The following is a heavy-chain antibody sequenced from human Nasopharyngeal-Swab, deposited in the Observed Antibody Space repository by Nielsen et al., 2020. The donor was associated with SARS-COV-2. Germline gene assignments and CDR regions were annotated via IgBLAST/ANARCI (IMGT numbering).Heavy chain of an antibody. CDR3: AKDFRHNYDYWSGYFTN. Sequence: GVSLRLSCVASGFTFSSCAMTWVRQAPGKGLQWLSTISGSGYRTYYADSVKGRFTISSDNSQNTPYLQMNSLRAEDTAVYYCAKDFRHNYDYWSGYFTNWGQGTLVTVSS. J-gene: IGHJ4*02. V-gene: IGHV3-23*01. CDR2: ISGSGYRT. D-gene: IGHD3-3*01. CDR1: GFTFSSCA.